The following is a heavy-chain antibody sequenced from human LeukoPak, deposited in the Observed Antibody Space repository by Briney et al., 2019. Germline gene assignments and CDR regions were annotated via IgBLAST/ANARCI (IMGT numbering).Heavy chain of an antibody. D-gene: IGHD2-2*01. CDR1: GYTFTGYY. Sequence: ASVKVPCKASGYTFTGYYMHWVRQAPGRGLEWMGWINPNSGATKYAQKFQGRVTMTRDTSISTAYMEVSRLRFDDTAVYYCARDGGWYQLLWWFDPWGQGTLVTVSS. CDR3: ARDGGWYQLLWWFDP. J-gene: IGHJ5*02. CDR2: INPNSGAT. V-gene: IGHV1-2*02.